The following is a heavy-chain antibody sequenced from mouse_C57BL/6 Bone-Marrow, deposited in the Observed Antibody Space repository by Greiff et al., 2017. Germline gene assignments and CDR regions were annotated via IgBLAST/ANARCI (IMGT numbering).Heavy chain of an antibody. CDR2: INPSTGGT. Sequence: VQLQQPGPELVKPGASVKISCKASGYSFTGYYMNWVKQSPEKSLEWIGEINPSTGGTTYNQKFKAKATLTVDKSSSTAYMQLKSLTSEDSAVYYCARERWLLRRGFAYWGQGTLVTVSA. D-gene: IGHD2-3*01. J-gene: IGHJ3*01. CDR3: ARERWLLRRGFAY. CDR1: GYSFTGYY. V-gene: IGHV1-42*01.